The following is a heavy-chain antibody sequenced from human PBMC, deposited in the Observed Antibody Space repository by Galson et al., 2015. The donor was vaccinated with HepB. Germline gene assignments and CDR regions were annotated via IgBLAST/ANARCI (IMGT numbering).Heavy chain of an antibody. CDR1: GFTFSSYE. V-gene: IGHV3-48*03. D-gene: IGHD6-19*01. CDR3: AKDRVAGHPRYFDL. J-gene: IGHJ2*01. Sequence: SLRLSCAASGFTFSSYEMNWVRQAPGKGLEWVSYISSSGSTIYYADSVKGRFTISRDNAKNSLYLQMNSLRAEDTAVYYCAKDRVAGHPRYFDLWGRGTLVTVSS. CDR2: ISSSGSTI.